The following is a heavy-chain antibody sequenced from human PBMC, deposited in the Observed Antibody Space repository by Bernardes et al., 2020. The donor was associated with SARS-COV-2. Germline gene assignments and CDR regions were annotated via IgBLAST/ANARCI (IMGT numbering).Heavy chain of an antibody. J-gene: IGHJ6*02. CDR2: IYPGDSDT. CDR1: GYSFTSYW. CDR3: ARLSYYYGSGSYYLYGMDV. D-gene: IGHD3-10*01. V-gene: IGHV5-51*01. Sequence: GEPLKISCKGSGYSFTSYWNGWVRQMPGKGLEWMGIIYPGDSDTRYSPSFQGQVTISADKSISTAYLQWSSLKASDTAMYYCARLSYYYGSGSYYLYGMDVWGQGTTVTVSS.